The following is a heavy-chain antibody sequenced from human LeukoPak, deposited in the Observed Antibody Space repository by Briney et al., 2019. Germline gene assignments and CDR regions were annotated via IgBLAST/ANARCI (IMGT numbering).Heavy chain of an antibody. CDR1: GYTFTSHT. Sequence: ASVKVSCKTFGYTFTSHTITWVRQAPGQGLEWMGWINPNSGDTNYAQKLQGRVTMTRDTSISTAYMELSRLRSDDTAVYYCARDLGGSGSYGYYYYMDVWGKGTTVTVSS. D-gene: IGHD3-10*01. CDR2: INPNSGDT. CDR3: ARDLGGSGSYGYYYYMDV. J-gene: IGHJ6*03. V-gene: IGHV1-2*02.